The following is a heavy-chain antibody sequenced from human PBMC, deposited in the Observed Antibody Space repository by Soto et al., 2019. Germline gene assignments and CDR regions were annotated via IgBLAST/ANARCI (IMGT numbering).Heavy chain of an antibody. V-gene: IGHV3-15*01. D-gene: IGHD6-6*01. Sequence: GGSLRLSCAASGFTFSNAWMSWVRQAPGKGLEWVGRIKSKTDGGTTDYAAPVKGRFTISRDDSKNTLYLQMNSLKTEDTAVYYCTTGEVAARPGYFDYWGQGTLVTVSS. CDR2: IKSKTDGGTT. CDR3: TTGEVAARPGYFDY. CDR1: GFTFSNAW. J-gene: IGHJ4*02.